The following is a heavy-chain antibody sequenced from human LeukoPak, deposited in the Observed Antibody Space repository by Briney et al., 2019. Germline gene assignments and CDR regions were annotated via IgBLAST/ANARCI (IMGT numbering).Heavy chain of an antibody. J-gene: IGHJ3*01. CDR1: GFTFSDYY. Sequence: NPGGSLRLSCAASGFTFSDYYMSWIRQAPETGLEWLSYTSPSGGTIYYTDSVKGRFTMSRDNAQNALYLEMNSLRAEDTAVYYCAKDPNGDYIGAFDFWGQGTMVTVSS. D-gene: IGHD4-17*01. V-gene: IGHV3-11*01. CDR3: AKDPNGDYIGAFDF. CDR2: TSPSGGTI.